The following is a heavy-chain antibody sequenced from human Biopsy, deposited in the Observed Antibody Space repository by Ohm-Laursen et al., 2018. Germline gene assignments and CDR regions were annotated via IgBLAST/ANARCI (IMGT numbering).Heavy chain of an antibody. CDR1: GFTFSASA. CDR3: PLGGAGFDN. Sequence: SLRLSCAASGFTFSASAVHWVRQASGKGLEWVGRIRSKAKSYATAYAASVTGRFTISRDDSKNTTYLQMNSLKTEDTAVYYCPLGGAGFDNWGQGTLVTVSS. D-gene: IGHD3-10*01. CDR2: IRSKAKSYAT. J-gene: IGHJ4*02. V-gene: IGHV3-73*01.